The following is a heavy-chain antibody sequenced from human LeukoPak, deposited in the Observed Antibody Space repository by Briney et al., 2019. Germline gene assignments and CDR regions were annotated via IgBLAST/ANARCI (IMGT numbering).Heavy chain of an antibody. CDR3: AREWAAEWFGELFYYYYYMDV. J-gene: IGHJ6*03. D-gene: IGHD3-10*01. Sequence: PGGSLRLSCAASGFTFSSYSMNWVRQAPGKGLEWVSYISSSSSTIYYADSVKGRFTISRDNAKNSLYLQMNSLRAEDTAVYYCAREWAAEWFGELFYYYYYMDVWGKGTTVTVSS. V-gene: IGHV3-48*01. CDR1: GFTFSSYS. CDR2: ISSSSSTI.